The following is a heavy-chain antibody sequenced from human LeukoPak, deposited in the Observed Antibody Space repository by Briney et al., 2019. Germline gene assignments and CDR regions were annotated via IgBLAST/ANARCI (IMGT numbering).Heavy chain of an antibody. J-gene: IGHJ1*01. V-gene: IGHV4-59*10. CDR3: ARPVTRAVGGGD. CDR1: RGSVSSNY. D-gene: IGHD6-19*01. Sequence: AESLSLTCAVSRGSVSSNYRSWVRQPAGKGLEWIWRMYPGGSTYYNPSLKSRTTMSADTSKNQFFLKLSAVSAADTAGYYCARPVTRAVGGGDGGQGILLTVS. CDR2: MYPGGST.